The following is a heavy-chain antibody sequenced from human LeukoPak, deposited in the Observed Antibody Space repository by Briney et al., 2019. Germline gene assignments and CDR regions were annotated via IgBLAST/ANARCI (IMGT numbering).Heavy chain of an antibody. J-gene: IGHJ4*02. CDR2: IYNGVPT. CDR1: GVSISRCY. V-gene: IGHV4-4*09. D-gene: IGHD6-19*01. Sequence: PSETLSLICTTSGVSISRCYWSWVRQPPGKGLEWIGNIYNGVPTFFNPSLKSRVTISVDTSRRQFSLELASVTAADTAVYYCVQTTGWPGFDYWGQGILVTVSS. CDR3: VQTTGWPGFDY.